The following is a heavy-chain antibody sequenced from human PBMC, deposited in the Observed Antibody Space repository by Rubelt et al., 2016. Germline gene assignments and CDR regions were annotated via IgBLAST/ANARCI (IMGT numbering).Heavy chain of an antibody. CDR3: ARGVGATTYYFDY. D-gene: IGHD1-26*01. V-gene: IGHV3-23*01. CDR2: ISGSGGST. J-gene: IGHJ4*02. Sequence: APGKGLEWVSAISGSGGSTYYADSVKGRFTISRDNSKNTLYLQMNSLRAEDTAVYYCARGVGATTYYFDYWGQGTLVTVSS.